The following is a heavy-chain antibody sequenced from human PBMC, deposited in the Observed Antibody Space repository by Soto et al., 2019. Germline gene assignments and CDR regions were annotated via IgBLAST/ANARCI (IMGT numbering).Heavy chain of an antibody. CDR1: GGSISSGGYY. D-gene: IGHD6-13*01. V-gene: IGHV4-31*03. CDR3: ARSQVEVASSSRGGMDV. Sequence: PSETLSLTCTVSGGSISSGGYYWSWIRQHPRKGLEWIGYIYYSGRTYYNPSLKSRVTISVDTSKNQFSLKLSSVTAADTAVYYCARSQVEVASSSRGGMDVWGQGTTVTVSS. J-gene: IGHJ6*02. CDR2: IYYSGRT.